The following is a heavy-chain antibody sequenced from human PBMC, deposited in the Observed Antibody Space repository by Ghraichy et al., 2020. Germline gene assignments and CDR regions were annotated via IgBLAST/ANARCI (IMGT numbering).Heavy chain of an antibody. V-gene: IGHV4-59*01. J-gene: IGHJ4*02. CDR1: GASMSPFH. Sequence: SETLSLTCSVSGASMSPFHWSWVRKPPGKGLEWIGYIYYSGTTTYNPALKSRVTLSIDTSKNQFSLQLTSITAADTAVYYCARVMTSYCGGDCYSHYFDFWGQGRLVTASS. D-gene: IGHD2-21*02. CDR2: IYYSGTT. CDR3: ARVMTSYCGGDCYSHYFDF.